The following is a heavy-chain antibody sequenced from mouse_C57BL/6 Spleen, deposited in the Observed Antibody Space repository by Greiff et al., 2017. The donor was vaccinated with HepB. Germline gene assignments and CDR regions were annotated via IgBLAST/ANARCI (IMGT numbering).Heavy chain of an antibody. V-gene: IGHV1-4*01. CDR1: GYTFTSYT. Sequence: VQLQESGAELARPGASVKMSCKASGYTFTSYTMHWVKQRPGQGLEWIGYINPSSGYTKYNQKFKDKATLTADKSSSTAYMQLSSLTSEDSAVYYCARIYYGYDGPFAYWGQGTLVTVSA. J-gene: IGHJ3*01. CDR3: ARIYYGYDGPFAY. D-gene: IGHD2-2*01. CDR2: INPSSGYT.